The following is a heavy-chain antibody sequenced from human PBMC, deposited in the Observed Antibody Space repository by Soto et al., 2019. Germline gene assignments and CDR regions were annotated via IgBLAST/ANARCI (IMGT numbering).Heavy chain of an antibody. Sequence: QITLKESGPTLVKPTQTLTLTCTFSGFSLNTSGVGVGWIRQPPGKALEWLALIYWDDDKRYSPSLKRRLTITTDTSTNQVVLTMTNMDPVDTATYFCAHLKGEEDYYDSSGSAFDYWGQGTLVTVSS. CDR3: AHLKGEEDYYDSSGSAFDY. CDR2: IYWDDDK. V-gene: IGHV2-5*02. J-gene: IGHJ4*02. D-gene: IGHD3-22*01. CDR1: GFSLNTSGVG.